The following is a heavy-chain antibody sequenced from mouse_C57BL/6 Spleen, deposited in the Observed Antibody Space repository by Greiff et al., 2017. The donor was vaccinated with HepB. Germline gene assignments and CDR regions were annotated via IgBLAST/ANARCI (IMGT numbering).Heavy chain of an antibody. V-gene: IGHV5-17*01. D-gene: IGHD2-1*01. CDR2: ISSGSSTI. Sequence: EVKLVESGGGLVKPGGSLKLSCAASGFTFSDYGMHWVRQAPEKGLEWVAYISSGSSTIYYADTVKGRFTISRDNAKNTLFLQMTSLRSEDTAMYYCASNYQEYFDVWGTGTTVTVSS. CDR3: ASNYQEYFDV. CDR1: GFTFSDYG. J-gene: IGHJ1*03.